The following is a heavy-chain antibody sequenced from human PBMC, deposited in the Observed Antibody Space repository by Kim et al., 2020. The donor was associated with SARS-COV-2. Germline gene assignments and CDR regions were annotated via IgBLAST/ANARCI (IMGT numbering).Heavy chain of an antibody. V-gene: IGHV4-59*13. Sequence: SETLSLTCTVSGGSISSYYWSWIRQPPGKGLEWIGYIYYSGSTNYNPSLKSRVTISVDTSKNQFSLKLSSVTAADTAVYYCARVRRGDYFVDYWGQGTLVTVSS. CDR2: IYYSGST. D-gene: IGHD4-17*01. J-gene: IGHJ4*02. CDR3: ARVRRGDYFVDY. CDR1: GGSISSYY.